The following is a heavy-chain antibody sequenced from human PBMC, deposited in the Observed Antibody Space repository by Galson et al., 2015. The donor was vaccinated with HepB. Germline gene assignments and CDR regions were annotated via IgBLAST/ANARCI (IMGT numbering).Heavy chain of an antibody. CDR1: GFTFSSYG. V-gene: IGHV3-33*01. CDR3: ARDRKAVAENPSEAFDI. J-gene: IGHJ3*02. Sequence: SLRLSCAASGFTFSSYGMHWVRQAPGKGLEWVAVIWYDGSNKYYADSVKGRFTISRDNSKNTLYLQMNSLRAEDTAVYYCARDRKAVAENPSEAFDIWGQGTMVTVSS. D-gene: IGHD6-19*01. CDR2: IWYDGSNK.